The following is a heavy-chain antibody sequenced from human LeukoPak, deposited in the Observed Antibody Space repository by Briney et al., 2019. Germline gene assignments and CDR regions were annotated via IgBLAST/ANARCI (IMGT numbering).Heavy chain of an antibody. CDR1: GFTFSTYW. D-gene: IGHD1-1*01. V-gene: IGHV3-7*01. CDR2: IKQDGSEK. CDR3: ARDGNNYYYYMDV. J-gene: IGHJ6*03. Sequence: PGGSLRLSRAASGFTFSTYWMSWVRQAPGKGLEWVANIKQDGSEKNYVDSVKGRFTISRDNAKNSLYLQMSSLRAEDTAVYYCARDGNNYYYYMDVWGKGTTVTVSS.